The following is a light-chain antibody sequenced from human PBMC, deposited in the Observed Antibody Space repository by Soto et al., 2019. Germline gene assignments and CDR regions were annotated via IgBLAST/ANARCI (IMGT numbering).Light chain of an antibody. Sequence: DIQMTQSASSLSASVGDRVTITCRASQSISSYLDWYQQKPGKAPKLLIYDASSLESGVPSRFSGSGSGTEFTLTISSLQPEDFATYYCQQLNSYLFAFGPGTKVDIK. CDR2: DAS. J-gene: IGKJ3*01. CDR3: QQLNSYLFA. V-gene: IGKV1-9*01. CDR1: QSISSY.